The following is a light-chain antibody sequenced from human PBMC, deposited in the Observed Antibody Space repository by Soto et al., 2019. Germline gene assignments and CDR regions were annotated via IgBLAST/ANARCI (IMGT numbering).Light chain of an antibody. Sequence: EIVLTQSPGTRSLSPGERATLSCRASQSVNDNYLAWYQQKPGQAPSLLIYGASSRATGIPDRFSGSGSGTDFTLTISRLEAEDFAVYYCQQYGSSPPITFGQGTRLEIK. CDR3: QQYGSSPPIT. V-gene: IGKV3-20*01. J-gene: IGKJ5*01. CDR1: QSVNDNY. CDR2: GAS.